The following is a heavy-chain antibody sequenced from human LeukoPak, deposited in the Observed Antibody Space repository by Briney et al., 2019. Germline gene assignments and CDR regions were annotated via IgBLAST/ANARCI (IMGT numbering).Heavy chain of an antibody. J-gene: IGHJ3*02. V-gene: IGHV4-39*07. CDR3: ARDWGDTAADDAFDI. Sequence: SETLSLTCTVSGGSISSSSYYWGWIRQPPGKGLEWIGSIYYSGSTYYNPSLKSRVTISVDTSKNQFSLKLSSVTAADTAVYYCARDWGDTAADDAFDIWGQGTMVTVSS. D-gene: IGHD5-18*01. CDR2: IYYSGST. CDR1: GGSISSSSYY.